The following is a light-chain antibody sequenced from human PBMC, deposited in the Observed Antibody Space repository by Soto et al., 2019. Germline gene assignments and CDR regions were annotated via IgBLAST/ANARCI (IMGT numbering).Light chain of an antibody. CDR3: CSYAGSSTRV. Sequence: SVLTQPRSVSGSPGQSVTISCTGTSSDVGGYNYVSWYQQFPDKAPKLMIYDVSKRPSGVPDRFSGSKSGNTASLTISGLQADDEADYYCCSYAGSSTRVFGTGTKLTVL. V-gene: IGLV2-11*01. J-gene: IGLJ1*01. CDR2: DVS. CDR1: SSDVGGYNY.